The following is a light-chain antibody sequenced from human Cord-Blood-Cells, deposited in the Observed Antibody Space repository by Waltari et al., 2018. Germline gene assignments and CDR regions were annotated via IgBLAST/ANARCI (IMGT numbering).Light chain of an antibody. CDR1: KLGDKY. V-gene: IGLV3-1*01. J-gene: IGLJ2*01. CDR2: QDS. CDR3: QAWDSSTVV. Sequence: SYELTQPPSVSVSPGQTASITCSGDKLGDKYACWYQQKPGQSPVLVIYQDSKRPSGIPERFAGSNSGNRATLTIGGTQAMDEADYYCQAWDSSTVVFGGGTKLTVL.